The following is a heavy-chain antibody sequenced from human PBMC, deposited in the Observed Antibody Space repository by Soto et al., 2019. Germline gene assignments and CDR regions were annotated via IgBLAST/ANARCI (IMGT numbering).Heavy chain of an antibody. D-gene: IGHD3-10*01. Sequence: QVQLVESGGGVVQPGRSLRLSCAASGFTFSSYGMHWVRQAPGKGLEWVAVISYDGSNKYYADSVKGRFTISRDNSKNTLYLQMNSLRAEDTAVYYCAKGRWYYYGSGSLDYWGQGTLVTVSS. CDR2: ISYDGSNK. V-gene: IGHV3-30*18. J-gene: IGHJ4*02. CDR1: GFTFSSYG. CDR3: AKGRWYYYGSGSLDY.